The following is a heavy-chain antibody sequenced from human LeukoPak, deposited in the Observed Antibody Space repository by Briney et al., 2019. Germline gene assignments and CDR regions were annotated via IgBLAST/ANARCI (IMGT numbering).Heavy chain of an antibody. V-gene: IGHV3-74*01. J-gene: IGHJ4*02. Sequence: GGSLRLSCAASSFSFNSYWMLWVRQAPGKGLAWASRINTDGTSTTYADSVEGRFTISRDNAKNTLYLQMSSLRAEDTAVYYCARVGGSYSIDYWGQGTLVTVSS. D-gene: IGHD1-26*01. CDR1: SFSFNSYW. CDR3: ARVGGSYSIDY. CDR2: INTDGTST.